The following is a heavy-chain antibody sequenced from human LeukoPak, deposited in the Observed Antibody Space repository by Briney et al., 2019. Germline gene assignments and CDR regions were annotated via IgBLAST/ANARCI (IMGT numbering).Heavy chain of an antibody. CDR1: GFTFGDNA. V-gene: IGHV3-49*03. J-gene: IGHJ4*02. D-gene: IGHD7-27*01. Sequence: PGGSLRLSCTTSGFTFGDNAMSWFRQSPGTGLEWLGFIRAKLNGGTTEYAASVKGRFTISRDDSKNTLYLQMNSLKTEDTAVYYCTTGTLGPNDYWGQGTLVTVSS. CDR2: IRAKLNGGTT. CDR3: TTGTLGPNDY.